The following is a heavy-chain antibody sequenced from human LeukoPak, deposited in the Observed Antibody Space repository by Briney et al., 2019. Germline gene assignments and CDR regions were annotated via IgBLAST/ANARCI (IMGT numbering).Heavy chain of an antibody. D-gene: IGHD4-23*01. J-gene: IGHJ3*02. CDR3: GRLYGGDSGVGAFDI. Sequence: SETLSLTCSVSGGSISSSTFYWGWIRQSPGKGLEWIGSFYYRGSPYCDSSLKSRVTISVDTSKNQFSLRLSSVTAADTAVYYCGRLYGGDSGVGAFDIWGQGTMVTVSS. CDR1: GGSISSSTFY. CDR2: FYYRGSP. V-gene: IGHV4-39*01.